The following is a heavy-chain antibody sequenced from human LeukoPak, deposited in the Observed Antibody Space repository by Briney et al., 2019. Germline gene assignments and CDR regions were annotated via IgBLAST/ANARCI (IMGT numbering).Heavy chain of an antibody. CDR1: GFTFSSYA. CDR3: ARDRLFAIYSKGSHDAFDI. V-gene: IGHV3-30-3*01. D-gene: IGHD3-3*01. Sequence: GGSPRLSCAASGFTFSSYAMHWVRQAPGKGLEWVAVISYDGSNKYYADSVKGRFTISRDNSKNTLYLQMNSLRAEDTAVYYCARDRLFAIYSKGSHDAFDIWDQGTMVTVSS. J-gene: IGHJ3*02. CDR2: ISYDGSNK.